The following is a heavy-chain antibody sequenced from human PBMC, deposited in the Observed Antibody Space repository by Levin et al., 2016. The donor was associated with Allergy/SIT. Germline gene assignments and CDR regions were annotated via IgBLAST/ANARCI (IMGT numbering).Heavy chain of an antibody. CDR3: ARDLITQYWAEAFDI. CDR2: IIPIFGTA. CDR1: GYTLTSYA. V-gene: IGHV1-69*13. Sequence: SVKVSCKASGYTLTSYAISWVRQAPGQGLEWMGGIIPIFGTANYAQKFQGRVTITADESTSTAYMELSSLRAEDTAVYYCARDLITQYWAEAFDIWGQGTMVTVSS. D-gene: IGHD2-8*02. J-gene: IGHJ3*02.